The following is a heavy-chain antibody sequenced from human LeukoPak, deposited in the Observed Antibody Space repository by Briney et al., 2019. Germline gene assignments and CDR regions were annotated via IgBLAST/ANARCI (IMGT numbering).Heavy chain of an antibody. CDR1: GDSISRYY. CDR2: IYYSGST. Sequence: PSETLSLTCTVSGDSISRYYCRWPRQPPGKGLEWIGYIYYSGSTNYNPSLKSRVTISVDTSKNHYSLNLRSVTDADTAVYYCAIGLVDSYDSSGFNEYFDYWGQGTLVTVSS. V-gene: IGHV4-59*01. CDR3: AIGLVDSYDSSGFNEYFDY. D-gene: IGHD3-22*01. J-gene: IGHJ4*02.